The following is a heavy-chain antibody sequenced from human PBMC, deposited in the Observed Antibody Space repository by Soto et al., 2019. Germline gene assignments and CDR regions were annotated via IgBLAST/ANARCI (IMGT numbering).Heavy chain of an antibody. V-gene: IGHV4-34*01. CDR3: ARGGHCSSTSCYSGYYYYGMDV. D-gene: IGHD2-2*01. J-gene: IGHJ6*02. CDR1: GGSFSGYY. CDR2: INHSGST. Sequence: PSETLSLTCAVYGGSFSGYYWSWIRQPPGKGLEWIGEINHSGSTNYNPSLKSRVTISVDTSKNQFSLKLSSVTAADTAVYYCARGGHCSSTSCYSGYYYYGMDVWGQGTTVTAS.